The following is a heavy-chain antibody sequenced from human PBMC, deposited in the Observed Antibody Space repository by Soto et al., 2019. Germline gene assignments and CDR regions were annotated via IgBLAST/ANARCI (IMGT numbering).Heavy chain of an antibody. V-gene: IGHV1-69*13. CDR1: GGTFNKHA. D-gene: IGHD2-8*01. J-gene: IGHJ5*02. CDR3: ARGVINGRRWYLPFDL. CDR2: IIPLFGTT. Sequence: SVKVACQTSGGTFNKHAINCVRQAAGQGREGMGGIIPLFGTTNYAQKFKGRVTISADESSSTAYMELSTLRAEDAAVCYCARGVINGRRWYLPFDLFGQGILDPGSS.